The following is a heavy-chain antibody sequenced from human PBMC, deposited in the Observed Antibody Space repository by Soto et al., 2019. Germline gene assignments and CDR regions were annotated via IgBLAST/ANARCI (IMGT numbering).Heavy chain of an antibody. V-gene: IGHV4-59*01. CDR3: ARDYSGWTEFDY. Sequence: SETLSLTCTVSGGCISSYYWSWIRQPPGKGLEWIGYIYYSGSTNYNPSLKSRVTISVDTSKNQFSLKLSSVTAADTAVYYCARDYSGWTEFDYWGQGTLVTVSS. J-gene: IGHJ4*02. D-gene: IGHD6-19*01. CDR2: IYYSGST. CDR1: GGCISSYY.